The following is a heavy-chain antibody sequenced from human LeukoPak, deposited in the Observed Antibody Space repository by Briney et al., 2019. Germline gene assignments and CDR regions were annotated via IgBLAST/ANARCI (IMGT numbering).Heavy chain of an antibody. CDR1: GGSFSGYD. V-gene: IGHV4-34*01. Sequence: SETLSLTCAVYGGSFSGYDWSWIRQPPGKGLEWIGEINHSGSTNYNPSLKSRVTISVDTSKNQFSLKLSSVTAADTAVYYCARHAASSITIFGVVPDWFDPWGQGTLVTVSS. D-gene: IGHD3-3*01. CDR2: INHSGST. J-gene: IGHJ5*02. CDR3: ARHAASSITIFGVVPDWFDP.